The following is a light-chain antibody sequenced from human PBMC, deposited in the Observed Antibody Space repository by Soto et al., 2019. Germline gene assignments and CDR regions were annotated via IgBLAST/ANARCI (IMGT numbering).Light chain of an antibody. CDR2: AAD. Sequence: DIQVTQSPSSLSPSVKDTVAITCLASQSITNYLTWFQQKPGKAPSLLIFAADNLQDGVPSRFSGSGSGRDFSLTISSLQPEDFATYYCQQSYDMPWTFGQGTKVHIK. CDR3: QQSYDMPWT. CDR1: QSITNY. V-gene: IGKV1-39*01. J-gene: IGKJ1*01.